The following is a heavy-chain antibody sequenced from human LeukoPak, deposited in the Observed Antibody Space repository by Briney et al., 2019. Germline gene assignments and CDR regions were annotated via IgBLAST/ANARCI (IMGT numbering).Heavy chain of an antibody. Sequence: WASVKVSCKASGYTFTSYGISWVRQAPGQGLEWMGWISAYNGNTNYAQKLQGRVTMTTDTSTSTAYMELRSLRSDDTAVYYCARERDEYSYGRRAEYFQHWGQGTLVTVSS. CDR3: ARERDEYSYGRRAEYFQH. D-gene: IGHD5-18*01. CDR1: GYTFTSYG. J-gene: IGHJ1*01. V-gene: IGHV1-18*01. CDR2: ISAYNGNT.